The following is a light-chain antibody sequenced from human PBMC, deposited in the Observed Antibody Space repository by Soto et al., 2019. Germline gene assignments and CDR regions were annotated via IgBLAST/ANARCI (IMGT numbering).Light chain of an antibody. J-gene: IGKJ2*01. Sequence: EIVMTQSPATLSVSTGERATLSCRASQSISTELAWYQQKPGQPPRLLIYSASTRATGVPARFTGSGSGSEFTLTISGLQSEDFAVYYCQQYYSTPYTFGQGTKLEIK. CDR2: SAS. V-gene: IGKV3-15*01. CDR3: QQYYSTPYT. CDR1: QSISTE.